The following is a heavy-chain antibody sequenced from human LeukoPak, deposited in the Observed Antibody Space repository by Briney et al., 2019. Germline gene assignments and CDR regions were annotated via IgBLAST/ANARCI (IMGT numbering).Heavy chain of an antibody. D-gene: IGHD2-2*01. V-gene: IGHV4-59*01. CDR1: GGSTSSYY. CDR3: ARGYCSSTSCYYYYMDV. Sequence: ASETLSLTCTVSGGSTSSYYWSWIRQPPGKGLEWIGYIYYSGSTNYNPSLKSRVTISVDTSKNQFSLKLSSVTAADTAVYYCARGYCSSTSCYYYYMDVWGKGTTVTVSS. J-gene: IGHJ6*03. CDR2: IYYSGST.